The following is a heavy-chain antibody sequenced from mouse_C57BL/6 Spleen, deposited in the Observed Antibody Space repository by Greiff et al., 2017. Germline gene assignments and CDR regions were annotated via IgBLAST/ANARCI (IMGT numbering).Heavy chain of an antibody. D-gene: IGHD1-1*01. Sequence: EVQLVESGPGLVKPSQSLSLTCSVTGYSITSGYYWNWIRQFPGNKLEWMGYISYDGSNNYNPSLKNRISITRDTSKNQFFLKLNSVTTEDTATYYSAREGSSFDYWGQGTTLTVSS. CDR1: GYSITSGYY. CDR2: ISYDGSN. CDR3: AREGSSFDY. V-gene: IGHV3-6*01. J-gene: IGHJ2*01.